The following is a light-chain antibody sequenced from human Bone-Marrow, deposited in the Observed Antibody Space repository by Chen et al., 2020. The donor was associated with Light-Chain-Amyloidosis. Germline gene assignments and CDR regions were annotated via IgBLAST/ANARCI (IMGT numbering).Light chain of an antibody. J-gene: IGLJ3*02. V-gene: IGLV3-21*02. Sequence: SYVLTPPSSVSVAPGQTATIAFGGNNIGSTSVNWYQQTPGQAPLLVVYDDSDRPSGIPERLSGSNSGNTATLTISRVEAGDEADYYCQVWDRSSDRPVFGGGTKLTVL. CDR2: DDS. CDR3: QVWDRSSDRPV. CDR1: NIGSTS.